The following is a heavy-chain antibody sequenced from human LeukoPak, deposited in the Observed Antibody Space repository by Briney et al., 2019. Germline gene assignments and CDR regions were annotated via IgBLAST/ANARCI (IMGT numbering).Heavy chain of an antibody. J-gene: IGHJ4*02. CDR2: TYYSGST. CDR1: GGSISSSNNY. V-gene: IGHV4-61*01. CDR3: ARVSVGYDYVWGSYRWGKYYFDY. Sequence: SETLSLTCTVSGGSISSSNNYWSWIPQPPGKGLEWIGYTYYSGSTNYNPSLKSRVTISVDTSKNQFSLKLSSVTAADTAVYYCARVSVGYDYVWGSYRWGKYYFDYWGQGTLVTVSS. D-gene: IGHD3-16*02.